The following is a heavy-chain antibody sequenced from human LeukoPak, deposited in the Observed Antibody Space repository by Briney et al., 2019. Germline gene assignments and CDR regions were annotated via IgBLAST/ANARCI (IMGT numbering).Heavy chain of an antibody. CDR3: ARHTAMVAGWFDP. CDR2: ISYDGSNK. J-gene: IGHJ5*02. CDR1: GFTFSSYA. Sequence: GGSLRLSCAASGFTFSSYAMHWARQAPGKGLEWVAVISYDGSNKYYADSVKGRFTISRDNSKNTLYLQMNSLRAEDTAVYYCARHTAMVAGWFDPWGQGTLVTVSS. V-gene: IGHV3-30*14. D-gene: IGHD5-18*01.